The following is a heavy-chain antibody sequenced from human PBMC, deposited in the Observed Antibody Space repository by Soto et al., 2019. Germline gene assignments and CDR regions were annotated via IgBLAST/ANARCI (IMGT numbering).Heavy chain of an antibody. V-gene: IGHV1-18*01. CDR3: AREKYGDYVLRYYYYMDV. Sequence: ASVKVSCKASGYTFTSYGISWVRQAPGQGLEWMGWISAYNGNTNYAQKLQGRVTMTTDTSTSTAYMELSSLRSDDTAVYYCAREKYGDYVLRYYYYMDVWGKGTTVTVSS. CDR2: ISAYNGNT. D-gene: IGHD4-17*01. CDR1: GYTFTSYG. J-gene: IGHJ6*03.